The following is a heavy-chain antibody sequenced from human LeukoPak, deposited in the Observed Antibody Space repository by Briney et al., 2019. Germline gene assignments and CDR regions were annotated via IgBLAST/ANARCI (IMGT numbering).Heavy chain of an antibody. Sequence: ASVKVSCKASGGTFSSYAISWVRQAPGQGLEWMGGIIPIFGTAYYAQKFQGRVTITADESTSTAYMELSSLRSEDTAVYYCARDDRGEQLDYWGQGTLVTVSS. CDR2: IIPIFGTA. CDR3: ARDDRGEQLDY. D-gene: IGHD6-6*01. CDR1: GGTFSSYA. V-gene: IGHV1-69*01. J-gene: IGHJ4*02.